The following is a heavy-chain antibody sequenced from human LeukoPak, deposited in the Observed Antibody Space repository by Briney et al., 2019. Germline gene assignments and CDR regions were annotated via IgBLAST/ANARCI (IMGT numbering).Heavy chain of an antibody. CDR2: ISWNSGSI. V-gene: IGHV3-9*01. CDR3: AKELLRRTGGAFDI. Sequence: GGSLRLSCAASGFTFDDYAMHWVRQAPGKGLEWVSSISWNSGSIGYADSVKGRFTISRDNAKNSLYLQMNSLRAEDTALYYCAKELLRRTGGAFDIWGQGTMVTVSS. D-gene: IGHD4-17*01. CDR1: GFTFDDYA. J-gene: IGHJ3*02.